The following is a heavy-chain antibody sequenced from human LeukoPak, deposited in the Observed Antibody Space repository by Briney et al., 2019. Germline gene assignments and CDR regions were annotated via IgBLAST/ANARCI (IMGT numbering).Heavy chain of an antibody. Sequence: PGGSLRLSCLASGFTFTNFCMSCGCQTPGKRLERVASIKQDGSEKYYVDSVKGRFTFSRDNAKISLYLQMNSLRAEDTAVYYCARIAARPRGAFDSWGQGTLVTVSS. D-gene: IGHD6-6*01. CDR3: ARIAARPRGAFDS. V-gene: IGHV3-7*05. CDR1: GFTFTNFC. CDR2: IKQDGSEK. J-gene: IGHJ4*02.